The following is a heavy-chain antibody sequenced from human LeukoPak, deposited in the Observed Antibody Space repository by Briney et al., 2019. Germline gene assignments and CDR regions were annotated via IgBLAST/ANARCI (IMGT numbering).Heavy chain of an antibody. Sequence: SETLSLTCAVYGGSFSGYYWSWIRQPPGKGLEWIGEINHSGSTNYNPSLKCRVTISVDTTKNQFSLKLSSVTAADTAVYYCARYRSPNDAFDSWGQGTMVTASS. V-gene: IGHV4-34*01. CDR1: GGSFSGYY. J-gene: IGHJ3*02. CDR2: INHSGST. CDR3: ARYRSPNDAFDS.